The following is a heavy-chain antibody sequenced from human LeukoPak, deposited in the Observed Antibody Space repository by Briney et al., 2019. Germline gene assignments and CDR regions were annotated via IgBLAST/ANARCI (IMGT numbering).Heavy chain of an antibody. Sequence: GGSLRLSCSASGFIFSTYAIHWVRQAPGKGLEYVSALSSNGGRTYHADSVKGRFSISRDNSKNTLYLQMNSLRAEDTAVYYCARGPPPQRFGGPYYKGYFENWGQGTLVTVSS. D-gene: IGHD3-22*01. CDR2: LSSNGGRT. V-gene: IGHV3-64*04. CDR1: GFIFSTYA. CDR3: ARGPPPQRFGGPYYKGYFEN. J-gene: IGHJ4*02.